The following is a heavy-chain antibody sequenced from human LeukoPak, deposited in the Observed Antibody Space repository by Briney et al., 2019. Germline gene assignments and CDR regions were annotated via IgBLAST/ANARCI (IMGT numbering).Heavy chain of an antibody. V-gene: IGHV4-59*08. CDR2: IYYSGST. Sequence: SETLSLTCTVSGGSISSYYWSWIRQPPGKGLEWIGYIYYSGSTNYNPSLKSRVTISVDTSKNQFSLKLSSVTAADTAVYYCARLSSGWFSYFDYWGQGTLVTVSS. D-gene: IGHD6-19*01. CDR3: ARLSSGWFSYFDY. CDR1: GGSISSYY. J-gene: IGHJ4*02.